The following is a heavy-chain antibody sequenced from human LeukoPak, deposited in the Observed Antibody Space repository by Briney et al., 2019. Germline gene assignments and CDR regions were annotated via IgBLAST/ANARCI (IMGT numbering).Heavy chain of an antibody. D-gene: IGHD3-3*01. CDR1: GVTFSTYE. CDR2: MISNGDTI. V-gene: IGHV3-48*03. CDR3: RIFWRAVGRDY. Sequence: GGSLRLSCVGSGVTFSTYEMNWVRQAPGKGLEWVSYMISNGDTIHYADSVKGRFTISRDNAKNSLSLQMNSLRAEDTAVYYCRIFWRAVGRDYWGRGTLVTVSS. J-gene: IGHJ4*02.